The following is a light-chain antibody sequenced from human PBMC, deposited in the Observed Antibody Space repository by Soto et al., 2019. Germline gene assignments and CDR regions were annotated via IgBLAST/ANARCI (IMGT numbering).Light chain of an antibody. V-gene: IGKV3-11*01. CDR2: DAS. CDR1: QSVSNNY. J-gene: IGKJ5*01. Sequence: LPKSHGTLSLSPGERATLSCRAIQSVSNNYLAWYQQKPGQAPRLLIYDASNRATGIPARFSGSGSGTDFTLTISSLEPEDFAIYYCQQRSDWTPITFGQGTRLEIK. CDR3: QQRSDWTPIT.